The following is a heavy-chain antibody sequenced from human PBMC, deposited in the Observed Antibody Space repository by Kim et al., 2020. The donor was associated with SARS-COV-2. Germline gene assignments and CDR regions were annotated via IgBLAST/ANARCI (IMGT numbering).Heavy chain of an antibody. D-gene: IGHD3-3*01. CDR1: GYTFTGYY. CDR2: INPNSGGT. Sequence: ASVKVSCKASGYTFTGYYMHWVRQAPGQGLEWMGWINPNSGGTNYAQKFQGRVTMTRDTSISTAYMELSRLRSDDTAVYYWARGGVEITIFGVVIIGDLDYWGQGTLVTVSS. CDR3: ARGGVEITIFGVVIIGDLDY. J-gene: IGHJ4*02. V-gene: IGHV1-2*02.